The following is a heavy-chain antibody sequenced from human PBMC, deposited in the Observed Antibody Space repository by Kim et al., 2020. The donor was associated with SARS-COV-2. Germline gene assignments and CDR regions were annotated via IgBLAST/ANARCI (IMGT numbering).Heavy chain of an antibody. V-gene: IGHV3-11*01. D-gene: IGHD5-18*01. CDR1: GITFSDYY. J-gene: IGHJ6*02. CDR2: ISSYGNTI. Sequence: GGSLRLSCAASGITFSDYYMSWIRQAPGKGLEWVSYISSYGNTIYYADSVKGRFTISRDNAKKSLYLQLNSLSADDSAEYYCARGGYIYDYNDYDMDVWGHETTVTVS. CDR3: ARGGYIYDYNDYDMDV.